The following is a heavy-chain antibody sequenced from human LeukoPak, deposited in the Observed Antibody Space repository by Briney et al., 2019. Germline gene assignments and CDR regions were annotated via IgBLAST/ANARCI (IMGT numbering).Heavy chain of an antibody. J-gene: IGHJ6*03. CDR2: IYYSGST. Sequence: SETLSLTCTVSGGSISSYYWSWIRQPPGKGLEWIGYIYYSGSTNYNPSLKRRVTISVDTSKNQFSLKLSSVTAADTAVYYCARDRAYYDFWSGYYGYYYYMDVWGKGTTVTVSS. CDR3: ARDRAYYDFWSGYYGYYYYMDV. D-gene: IGHD3-3*01. V-gene: IGHV4-59*01. CDR1: GGSISSYY.